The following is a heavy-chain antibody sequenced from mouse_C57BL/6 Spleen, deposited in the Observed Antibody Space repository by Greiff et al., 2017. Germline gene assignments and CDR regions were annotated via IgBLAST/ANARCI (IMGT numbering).Heavy chain of an antibody. J-gene: IGHJ1*03. CDR3: AREGHGDFDV. V-gene: IGHV1-64*01. CDR2: IHPNSGST. CDR1: GYTFTSYW. Sequence: VQLQQPGAELVKPGASVNLSCKASGYTFTSYWMHWVKQRPGQGLEWIGMIHPNSGSTNYNEKFKSKATLTVDQSSSTAYMQRSSLTSEDSAVYYCAREGHGDFDVWGTGTTVTVSS.